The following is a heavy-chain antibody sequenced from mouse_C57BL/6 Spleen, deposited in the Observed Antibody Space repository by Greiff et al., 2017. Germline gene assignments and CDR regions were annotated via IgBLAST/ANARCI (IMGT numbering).Heavy chain of an antibody. Sequence: EVQLQQSGPELVKPGASVKIPCKASGYTFTDYNMDWVKQSHGKSLEWIGEINPNNGGTIYNQKFKGKATLTVDKSSSTAYMELRSLTSEDTAVYYCARLRVRFFDYWGQGTTLTVSS. V-gene: IGHV1-18*01. CDR2: INPNNGGT. CDR1: GYTFTDYN. CDR3: ARLRVRFFDY. J-gene: IGHJ2*01.